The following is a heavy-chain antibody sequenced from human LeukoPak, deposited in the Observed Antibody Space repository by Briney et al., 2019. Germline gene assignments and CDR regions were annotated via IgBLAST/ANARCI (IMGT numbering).Heavy chain of an antibody. D-gene: IGHD2-2*01. Sequence: GGSLRLSCAASGFNLSTYWMSWVRQAPGKGLEWVANIKQDGSEKSYVDSVNGRFTISRDNAKNSLYLQMNSLRAEDTAVYYCAKSIYQLPPNYYYYMDVWGQGTLVTVSS. CDR1: GFNLSTYW. V-gene: IGHV3-7*03. CDR3: AKSIYQLPPNYYYYMDV. J-gene: IGHJ6*03. CDR2: IKQDGSEK.